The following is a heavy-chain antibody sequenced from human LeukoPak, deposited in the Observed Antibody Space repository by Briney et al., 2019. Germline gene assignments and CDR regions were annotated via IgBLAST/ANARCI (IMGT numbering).Heavy chain of an antibody. V-gene: IGHV1-69*01. J-gene: IGHJ3*02. D-gene: IGHD3-3*02. Sequence: GSSVKVSCKASGGTFSSYAISWVRQAPGQGLEWMGGIIPIFGTANYAQKFQGRVTITADESTSAAYMELSSLRSEDTAVYYCAREAPFPLDAFDIWGQGTMVTVSS. CDR2: IIPIFGTA. CDR1: GGTFSSYA. CDR3: AREAPFPLDAFDI.